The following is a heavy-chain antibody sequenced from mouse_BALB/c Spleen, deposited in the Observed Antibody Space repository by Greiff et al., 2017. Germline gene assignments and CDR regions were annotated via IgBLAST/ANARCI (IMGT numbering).Heavy chain of an antibody. CDR2: IDPETGGT. D-gene: IGHD2-4*01. J-gene: IGHJ3*01. CDR1: GYTFTDYE. V-gene: IGHV1-15*01. Sequence: VQLQQSGAELVRPGASVTLSCKASGYTFTDYEMHWVKQTPVHGLEWIGAIDPETGGTAYNQKFKGKATLTADKSSSTAYMELRSLTSEDSAVYYCTRLCDYDGTFAYWGQGTLVTVSA. CDR3: TRLCDYDGTFAY.